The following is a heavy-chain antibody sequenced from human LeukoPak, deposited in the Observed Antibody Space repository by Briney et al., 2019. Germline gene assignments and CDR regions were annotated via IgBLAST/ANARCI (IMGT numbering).Heavy chain of an antibody. CDR2: IISGSSTV. J-gene: IGHJ5*02. V-gene: IGHV3-48*04. Sequence: GGSLRLSCAASGFTFSNYNMNWVRQAPGKGLEWVSYIISGSSTVYYADSVRGRFTISRDNAKNSLYLQMNSLRAEDTAVYYCARRDWFDPWGQGTLVTVSS. CDR3: ARRDWFDP. CDR1: GFTFSNYN.